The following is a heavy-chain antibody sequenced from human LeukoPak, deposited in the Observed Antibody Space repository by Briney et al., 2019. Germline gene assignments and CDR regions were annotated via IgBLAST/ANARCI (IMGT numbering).Heavy chain of an antibody. CDR1: GFSVSDYW. CDR2: IKQDGSEK. J-gene: IGHJ5*02. Sequence: PGGSLRLSCAASGFSVSDYWMTWVRQAPGKGLEWVANIKQDGSEKTYVDSVKGRFTISRDNAKNSLYLQMNSLRVEGTAMYYCVRDGGTDWYDPWGQGTLVTVFS. CDR3: VRDGGTDWYDP. V-gene: IGHV3-7*01. D-gene: IGHD3-16*01.